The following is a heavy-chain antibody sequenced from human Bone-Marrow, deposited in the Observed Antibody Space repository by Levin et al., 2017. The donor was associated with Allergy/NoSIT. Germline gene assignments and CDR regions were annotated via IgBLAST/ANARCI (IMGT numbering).Heavy chain of an antibody. CDR3: ARGRGGPRSTVVPAALDY. V-gene: IGHV1-8*01. CDR1: GYTFTSYD. J-gene: IGHJ4*02. CDR2: MNPNSGNT. D-gene: IGHD2-2*01. Sequence: ASVKVSCKASGYTFTSYDINWVRQATGQGLEWMGWMNPNSGNTGYAQKFQGRVTMTRNTSISTAYMELSSLRSEDTAVYYCARGRGGPRSTVVPAALDYWGQGTLVTVSS.